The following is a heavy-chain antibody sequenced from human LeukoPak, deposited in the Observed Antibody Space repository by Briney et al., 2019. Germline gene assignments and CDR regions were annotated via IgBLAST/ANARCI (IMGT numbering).Heavy chain of an antibody. V-gene: IGHV4-59*01. CDR3: AAGLTEAIDY. CDR2: MANSGST. J-gene: IGHJ4*02. CDR1: GGSISSYY. D-gene: IGHD2-8*02. Sequence: SETLSLTCTVSGGSISSYYWSWIRQPPGKGLELIGYMANSGSTNYNPSLKSRVTMSVDTSKNQFSLSLSSVTAADTAVYYCAAGLTEAIDYWGQGTLVTVSS.